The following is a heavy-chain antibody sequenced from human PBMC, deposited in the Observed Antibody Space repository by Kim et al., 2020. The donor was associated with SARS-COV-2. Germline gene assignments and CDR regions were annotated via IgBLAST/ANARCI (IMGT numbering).Heavy chain of an antibody. CDR1: GFTFSSYA. CDR2: ISGSGGSK. V-gene: IGHV3-23*01. Sequence: GGSLRLSCAASGFTFSSYAMSWVRQAPGKGLEWVSAISGSGGSKYYADSVKGRFTISRDNPKNTLYLQMNSLRAEDTAVYYCAKKRCGFWRGYYNYFDYWGQGTLVTVSS. D-gene: IGHD3-3*01. J-gene: IGHJ4*02. CDR3: AKKRCGFWRGYYNYFDY.